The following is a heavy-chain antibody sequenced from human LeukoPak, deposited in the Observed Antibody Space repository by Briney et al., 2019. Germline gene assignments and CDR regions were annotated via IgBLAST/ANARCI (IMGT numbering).Heavy chain of an antibody. CDR3: ARDASFQDSFDI. V-gene: IGHV3-66*01. D-gene: IGHD3-10*01. J-gene: IGHJ3*02. Sequence: GGSLRLSCAASGFTVSSNYMSWVRQAPGKGLEWVSAIYSDDSTYYADSVKGRFTISRDKSKNTLYLQMNSLRAEDTAVYYCARDASFQDSFDIWGQGTMVTASS. CDR2: IYSDDST. CDR1: GFTVSSNY.